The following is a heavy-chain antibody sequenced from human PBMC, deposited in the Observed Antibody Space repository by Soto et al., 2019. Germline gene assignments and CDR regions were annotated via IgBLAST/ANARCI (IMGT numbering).Heavy chain of an antibody. D-gene: IGHD6-19*01. Sequence: EVQLVESGGGWVQPGGSLRLSCVASEFTFGSYWMTWVRQAPGKGLERVANIKPDGSERHYLDSVKGRFTISRDNAKNSLYLQMNSLRAEDTAVYFCARDRGWNLFDYWGQGTLVIVSS. CDR2: IKPDGSER. CDR1: EFTFGSYW. V-gene: IGHV3-7*04. J-gene: IGHJ4*01. CDR3: ARDRGWNLFDY.